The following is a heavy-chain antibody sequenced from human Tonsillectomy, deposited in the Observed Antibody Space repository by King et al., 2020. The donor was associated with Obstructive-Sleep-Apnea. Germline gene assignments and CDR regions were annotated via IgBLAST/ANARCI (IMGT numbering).Heavy chain of an antibody. V-gene: IGHV4-31*03. CDR3: ARDKQRGAESDS. J-gene: IGHJ5*01. CDR1: GGSIRSGGYY. Sequence: QLQESGPGLLKPSQTLSLTCTVSGGSIRSGGYYWTWIRQHPGKGLEWLGYIYYSGGTTYNPSLKNRLTISLDMSRNQVSLRLRSLTAADTAFYYCARDKQRGAESDSWGPGILVTVSS. CDR2: IYYSGGT. D-gene: IGHD4/OR15-4a*01.